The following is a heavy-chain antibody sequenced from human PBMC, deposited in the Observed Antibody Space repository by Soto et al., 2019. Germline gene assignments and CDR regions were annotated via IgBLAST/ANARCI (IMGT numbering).Heavy chain of an antibody. CDR3: ARGYPSYFYYYMDV. Sequence: YWIGWVRQMPGKGLEWMGIIYPGDSETRYSPSFQGQVTISADKSISTAYLQWSSLKASDTAMYYCARGYPSYFYYYMDVWGKGTTVTVSS. V-gene: IGHV5-51*01. D-gene: IGHD5-18*01. CDR1: YW. CDR2: IYPGDSET. J-gene: IGHJ6*03.